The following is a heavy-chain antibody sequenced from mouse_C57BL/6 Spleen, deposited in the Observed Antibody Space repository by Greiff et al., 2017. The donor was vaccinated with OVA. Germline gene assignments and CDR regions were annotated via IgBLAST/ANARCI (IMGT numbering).Heavy chain of an antibody. V-gene: IGHV1-55*01. J-gene: IGHJ4*01. CDR2: IYPGSGST. Sequence: QVHVKQPGAELVKPGASVKMSCKASGYTFTSYWITWVKQRPGQGLEWIGDIYPGSGSTNYNEKFKSKATLTVDTSSSTAYMQLSSLTSEDSAVYYCARKDSNYEGYYAMDYWGQGTSVTVSS. D-gene: IGHD2-5*01. CDR1: GYTFTSYW. CDR3: ARKDSNYEGYYAMDY.